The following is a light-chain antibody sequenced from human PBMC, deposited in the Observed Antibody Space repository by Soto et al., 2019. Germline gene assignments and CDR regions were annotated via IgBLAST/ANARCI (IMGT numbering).Light chain of an antibody. V-gene: IGKV3-20*01. CDR2: GAS. CDR1: QSVSSSY. J-gene: IGKJ5*01. CDR3: QQYGSSPHT. Sequence: EIALTQSPGTLSLSPGERATLSCRASQSVSSSYLAWYQQKPGQALRLLIYGASSRATGIPDTFSGSGSGTDFTLTISRLEPEDFAVYYCQQYGSSPHTFGQGTRLEIK.